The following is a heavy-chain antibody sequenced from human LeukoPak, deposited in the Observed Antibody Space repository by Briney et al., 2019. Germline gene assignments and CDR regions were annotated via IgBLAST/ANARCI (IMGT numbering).Heavy chain of an antibody. CDR2: ITSAGTT. V-gene: IGHV3-11*04. CDR3: ARDLGPHRSSPNSGAFDI. D-gene: IGHD6-6*01. CDR1: GFTLSDYY. Sequence: GGSLRLSCAASGFTLSDYYMTWIRQAPGKGLEWVSYITSAGTTYYADSVKGRFTISRDNAKTSLYLQMNNLRADDTAVYYCARDLGPHRSSPNSGAFDIWGQGTVVTVSS. J-gene: IGHJ3*02.